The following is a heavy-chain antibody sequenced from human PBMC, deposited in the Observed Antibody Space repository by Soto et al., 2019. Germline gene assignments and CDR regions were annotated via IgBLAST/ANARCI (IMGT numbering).Heavy chain of an antibody. Sequence: GGSLRLSCAASGFTFSSYAMTWVRQAPGEGLEWVSSIAVSASPTFYADFVKGRFTISRDNSKDTLYLQMNSLRGEDTATYYCAKGNNRYYYDFWGQGALVTVSS. CDR3: AKGNNRYYYDF. CDR1: GFTFSSYA. V-gene: IGHV3-23*01. CDR2: IAVSASPT. J-gene: IGHJ4*02.